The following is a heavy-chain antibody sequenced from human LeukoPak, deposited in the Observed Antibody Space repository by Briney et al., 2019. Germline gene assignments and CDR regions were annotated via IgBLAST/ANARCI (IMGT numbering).Heavy chain of an antibody. D-gene: IGHD2-2*01. CDR2: ISGSGGST. V-gene: IGHV3-23*01. CDR1: GFTFSSYA. J-gene: IGHJ5*02. Sequence: SGGSLRLSCAASGFTFSSYAMSWVRQAPGKGLEWVSAISGSGGSTYYADSVKGRFTISRDNAKNSLYLQMNSLRAEDTAVYYCARGAGGLVVPRWFDPWGQGTLVTVSS. CDR3: ARGAGGLVVPRWFDP.